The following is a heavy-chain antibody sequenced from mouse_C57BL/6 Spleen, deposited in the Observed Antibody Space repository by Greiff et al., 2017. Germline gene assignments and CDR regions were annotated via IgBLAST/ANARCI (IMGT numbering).Heavy chain of an antibody. J-gene: IGHJ2*01. CDR2: IYPGSGNT. V-gene: IGHV1-76*01. CDR1: GYTFTDYY. Sequence: VKLVESGAELVRPGASVKLSCKASGYTFTDYYINWVKQRPGQGLEWIARIYPGSGNTYYNEKFKGKATLTAEKSSSTAYMQLSSLTSEDSAVYFCAGSSFDYWGQGTTLTVSS. CDR3: AGSSFDY.